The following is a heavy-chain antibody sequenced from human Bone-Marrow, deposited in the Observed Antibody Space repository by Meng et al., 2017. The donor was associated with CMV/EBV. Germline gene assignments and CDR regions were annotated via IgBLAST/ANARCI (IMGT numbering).Heavy chain of an antibody. J-gene: IGHJ4*02. Sequence: GGSLRLSCAASGFTFSSYGMHWVRQAPGKGLEWVSSISSSSSYIYYADSVKGRFTISRDNAKNSLYLQMNSLRAEDTAVYYCARDLYPKLYYFDYWGQGTLVTVSS. CDR2: ISSSSSYI. D-gene: IGHD5-18*01. V-gene: IGHV3-21*01. CDR3: ARDLYPKLYYFDY. CDR1: GFTFSSYG.